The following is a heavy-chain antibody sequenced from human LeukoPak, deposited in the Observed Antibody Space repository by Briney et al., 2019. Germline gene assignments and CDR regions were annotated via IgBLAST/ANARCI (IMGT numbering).Heavy chain of an antibody. D-gene: IGHD1-26*01. Sequence: SETLSLTCTVSGGSISSYYWSWIRQPPGKGLEWIGYIYYSGSTNYNPSLKSRVTISVDTSKNQFSLKLSSVTAADTAVYYCARDIGRSWSDPWGQGTLVTVSS. CDR1: GGSISSYY. J-gene: IGHJ5*02. CDR3: ARDIGRSWSDP. V-gene: IGHV4-59*01. CDR2: IYYSGST.